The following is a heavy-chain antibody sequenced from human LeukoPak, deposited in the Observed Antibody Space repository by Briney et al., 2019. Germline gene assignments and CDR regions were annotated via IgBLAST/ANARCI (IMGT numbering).Heavy chain of an antibody. J-gene: IGHJ4*02. D-gene: IGHD3-16*02. CDR2: IYTSGST. CDR1: GGSISSYY. V-gene: IGHV4-4*07. CDR3: ARDSVSWDYAWGSYRPNYFDY. Sequence: YPSETLSLTCTVSGGSISSYYWSWIRQPAGKGLEWIGRIYTSGSTNYNPSLKSRVTMSVDTSKNQFSLKLSSVTAADTAVYYCARDSVSWDYAWGSYRPNYFDYWGQGTLVTVSS.